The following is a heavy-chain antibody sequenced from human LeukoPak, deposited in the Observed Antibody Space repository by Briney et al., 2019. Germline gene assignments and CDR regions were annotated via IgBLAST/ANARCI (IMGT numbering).Heavy chain of an antibody. V-gene: IGHV1-69*05. CDR3: ARELRYFDWLLDY. D-gene: IGHD3-9*01. CDR1: GYTFTGYH. CDR2: IIPIFGTA. Sequence: SVKVSCKASGYTFTGYHIHWVRQAPGQGLEWMGRIIPIFGTANYAQKFQGRVTITTDESTSTAYMELSSLRSEDTAVYYCARELRYFDWLLDYWGQGTLVTVSS. J-gene: IGHJ4*02.